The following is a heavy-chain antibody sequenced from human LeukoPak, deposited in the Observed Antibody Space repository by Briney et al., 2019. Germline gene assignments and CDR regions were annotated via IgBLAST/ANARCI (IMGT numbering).Heavy chain of an antibody. CDR1: GFTFSSYW. J-gene: IGHJ6*03. CDR3: ARDSRYGEAKHYYYYYMDV. Sequence: PGGSLRLSCAASGFTFSSYWMHWVRQAPGKGLVWVSRINSDGSSTSYADSVKGRFTISRDNAKNTLYLQMNSLRAEDTAAYYCARDSRYGEAKHYYYYYMDVWGKGTTVTISS. CDR2: INSDGSST. V-gene: IGHV3-74*01. D-gene: IGHD4-17*01.